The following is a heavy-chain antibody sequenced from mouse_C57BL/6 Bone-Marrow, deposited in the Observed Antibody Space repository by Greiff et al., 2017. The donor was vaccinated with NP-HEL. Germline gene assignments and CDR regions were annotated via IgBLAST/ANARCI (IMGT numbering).Heavy chain of an antibody. CDR3: AVTTVVRYFDY. Sequence: QVQLKESGAELARPGASVKLSCKASGYTFTSYGISWVKQRTGQGLEWIGEIYPRSGNTYYNEQFKGKAKLTADKSSSTAYMELRSLTSEDSAVYFCAVTTVVRYFDYWGQGTTLTVSS. CDR2: IYPRSGNT. CDR1: GYTFTSYG. J-gene: IGHJ2*01. V-gene: IGHV1-81*01. D-gene: IGHD1-1*01.